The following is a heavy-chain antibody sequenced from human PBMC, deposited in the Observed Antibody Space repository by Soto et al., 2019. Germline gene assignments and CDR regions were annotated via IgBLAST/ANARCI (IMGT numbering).Heavy chain of an antibody. CDR3: ARASGGPRYSGLEY. D-gene: IGHD5-12*01. CDR1: GYTFTSYA. J-gene: IGHJ4*02. CDR2: INAGNGNT. V-gene: IGHV1-3*01. Sequence: GASVKVSCKASGYTFTSYAMHWVRQAPGQRLEWMGWINAGNGNTKYSQKFQGRVTMTRDTSTSTAYMELSSLRSEDTAVYYCARASGGPRYSGLEYWGQGTLVTVSS.